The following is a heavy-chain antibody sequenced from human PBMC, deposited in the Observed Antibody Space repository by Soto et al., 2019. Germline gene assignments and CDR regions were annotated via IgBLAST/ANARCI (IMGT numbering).Heavy chain of an antibody. Sequence: SETLSLTCAVYGGSFSGYYWSWIRQPPGKGLEWIGEINHSGSTNYNPSLKSRVTISVDTSKNQFSLKLSSVTAADTAVYYCARGPQYHDYYYYGMDVWGQGTTVTVSS. V-gene: IGHV4-34*01. CDR1: GGSFSGYY. CDR3: ARGPQYHDYYYYGMDV. J-gene: IGHJ6*02. D-gene: IGHD4-4*01. CDR2: INHSGST.